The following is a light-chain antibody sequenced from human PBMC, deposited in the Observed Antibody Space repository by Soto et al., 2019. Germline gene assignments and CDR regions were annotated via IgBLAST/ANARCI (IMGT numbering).Light chain of an antibody. CDR2: EVT. CDR3: SSYTGGNPSYV. V-gene: IGLV2-8*01. J-gene: IGLJ1*01. CDR1: SSDVGGYDY. Sequence: QSALTQPPSASGSPGQSVTISCTGTSSDVGGYDYVSWYQQHPGKAPKLMIYEVTIRPSGVSDRFSGSKPGNTASLTVSGLQAGDEADYYCSSYTGGNPSYVFGTGTKVTVL.